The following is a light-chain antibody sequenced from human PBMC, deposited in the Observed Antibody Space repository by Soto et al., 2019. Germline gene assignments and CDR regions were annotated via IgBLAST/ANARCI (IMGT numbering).Light chain of an antibody. CDR2: GNS. CDR3: QSYDSSLSGSV. CDR1: SSNIGAGYD. J-gene: IGLJ2*01. V-gene: IGLV1-40*01. Sequence: QSVLTQPPSVSGAPGQRVTIFCTGSSSNIGAGYDVHWYQQLPGTAPKILIYGNSNRPSGVPDRFSGSKSGTSASLAITGLQAEDEADYYCQSYDSSLSGSVFGGGTKLTVL.